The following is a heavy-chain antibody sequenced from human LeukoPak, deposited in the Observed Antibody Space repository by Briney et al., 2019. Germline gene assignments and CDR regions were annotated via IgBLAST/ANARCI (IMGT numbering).Heavy chain of an antibody. J-gene: IGHJ2*01. CDR3: ASSNLFHPYWYFDL. D-gene: IGHD4-11*01. CDR1: GDSTSSYY. CDR2: IYYSGST. Sequence: SETLSLTCTVSGDSTSSYYWSWLRQPPGKGLEWIGYIYYSGSTNYNPSLKSRVTMSVDTSKNQFSLSLSSVTAADTAMYHCASSNLFHPYWYFDLWGRGTLVTVSS. V-gene: IGHV4-59*13.